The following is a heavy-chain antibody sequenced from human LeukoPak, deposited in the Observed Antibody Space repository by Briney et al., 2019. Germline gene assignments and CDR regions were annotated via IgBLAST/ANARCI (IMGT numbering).Heavy chain of an antibody. J-gene: IGHJ4*02. CDR3: ARDVYYGSGSYYSY. CDR1: GYTFTGYY. CDR2: INPNSGGT. Sequence: ASVKVSCKASGYTFTGYYMHWVRQAPGQGLEWMGWINPNSGGTNYAQKFQGRVTMTRDTSISTAYMELSRLRSDDTAVYYCARDVYYGSGSYYSYWGQGTLVTVSS. D-gene: IGHD3-10*01. V-gene: IGHV1-2*02.